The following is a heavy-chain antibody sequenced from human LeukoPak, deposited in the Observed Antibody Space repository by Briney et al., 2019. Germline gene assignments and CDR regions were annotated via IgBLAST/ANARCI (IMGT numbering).Heavy chain of an antibody. D-gene: IGHD3-10*01. Sequence: ASVKVSCKASGYTFTSYGISWVRQAPGQGLEWMGWISAYNGNTNYAQKLQGRVTMTTDTSTSTAYMELRSLRADDTAVYYCARDRGVRGAQNWFDPWGQGTLVTVSS. CDR3: ARDRGVRGAQNWFDP. CDR2: ISAYNGNT. CDR1: GYTFTSYG. V-gene: IGHV1-18*01. J-gene: IGHJ5*02.